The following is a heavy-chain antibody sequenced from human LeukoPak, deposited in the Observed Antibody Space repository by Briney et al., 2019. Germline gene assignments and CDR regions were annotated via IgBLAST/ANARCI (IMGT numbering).Heavy chain of an antibody. CDR2: SSYSGIT. CDR1: GGSLSGYY. CDR3: ARHSIPGTNLNWFDP. V-gene: IGHV4-59*01. Sequence: PSETLSLTPALSGGSLSGYYGSWMRPPPRKGLGWIGFSSYSGITKYNPSLKSRVTISVDTSKSQFSLKLSSLTAADTAVYYCARHSIPGTNLNWFDPWGQGTLVTVSS. D-gene: IGHD1-20*01. J-gene: IGHJ5*02.